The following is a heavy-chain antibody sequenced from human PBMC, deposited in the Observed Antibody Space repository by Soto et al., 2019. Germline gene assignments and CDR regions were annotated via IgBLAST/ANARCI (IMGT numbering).Heavy chain of an antibody. CDR3: ANDYGDYRNDAFDI. CDR2: IDHLGNT. Sequence: QVQLHQWGSGLLKPSETLSLSCAVYGGMYNDYYWSWIRQPPGKGLEWIGGIDHLGNTNYSPSFKRRVTISQDKSKNQFSLTLTSVTAADAAVYFCANDYGDYRNDAFDIWRQGTEVTVTS. D-gene: IGHD4-17*01. CDR1: GGMYNDYY. V-gene: IGHV4-34*08. J-gene: IGHJ3*02.